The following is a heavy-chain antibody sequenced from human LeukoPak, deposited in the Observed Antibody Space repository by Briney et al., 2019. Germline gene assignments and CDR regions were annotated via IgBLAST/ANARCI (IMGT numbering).Heavy chain of an antibody. J-gene: IGHJ4*02. V-gene: IGHV3-33*06. CDR2: IWYDGSNK. CDR1: GFTFSNYG. CDR3: AKLGCTGTICYANY. D-gene: IGHD2-2*01. Sequence: GGSLRLSCAASGFTFSNYGMHWVRQAPGKGLEWVAAIWYDGSNKYYGDSVKGRFTISRDNSKNTLYLQMYSLRAEDTALYYCAKLGCTGTICYANYWGQGTLVTVSS.